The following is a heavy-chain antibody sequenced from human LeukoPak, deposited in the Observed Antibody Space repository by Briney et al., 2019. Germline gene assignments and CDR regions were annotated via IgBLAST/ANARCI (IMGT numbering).Heavy chain of an antibody. CDR1: GYTFTSYY. CDR3: ARERCSSTSCYNWFDP. J-gene: IGHJ5*02. CDR2: INPSGGST. V-gene: IGHV1-46*01. D-gene: IGHD2-2*01. Sequence: ASVKVSCKASGYTFTSYYMHWVRQAPGQGLEWMGIINPSGGSTSYALKFQGRVTMTRDMSTSTVYMELSSLRSEDTAVYYCARERCSSTSCYNWFDPWGQGTLVTVSS.